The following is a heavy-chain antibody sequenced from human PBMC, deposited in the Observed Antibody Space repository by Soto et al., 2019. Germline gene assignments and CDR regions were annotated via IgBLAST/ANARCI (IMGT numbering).Heavy chain of an antibody. D-gene: IGHD3-9*01. V-gene: IGHV4-31*03. J-gene: IGHJ5*02. CDR2: IYYSGST. CDR3: ASSPRYDITPGLDP. CDR1: GGSISSGGYY. Sequence: SETLSLTCTVSGGSISSGGYYWSWIRQHPGKGLEWIGYIYYSGSTYYNPSLKSRVTISVDTSKNQFSLQMNSLRAEDTAVYYCASSPRYDITPGLDPWGQGTLVTVSS.